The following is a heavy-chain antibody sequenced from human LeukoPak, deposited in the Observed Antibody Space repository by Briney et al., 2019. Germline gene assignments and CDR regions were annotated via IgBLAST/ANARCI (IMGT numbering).Heavy chain of an antibody. V-gene: IGHV4-34*01. D-gene: IGHD6-19*01. CDR2: INDSGSS. CDR1: GGSVSGYH. CDR3: ARGPHQQWPPMQY. Sequence: SDTLSLTCAVYGGSVSGYHWTWIRQPPGKGLEYIGEINDSGSSIYNPSLKNRVTISVDTSKKQISANLTSVTAADTGVYYCARGPHQQWPPMQYWGQGSLVTVSS. J-gene: IGHJ4*02.